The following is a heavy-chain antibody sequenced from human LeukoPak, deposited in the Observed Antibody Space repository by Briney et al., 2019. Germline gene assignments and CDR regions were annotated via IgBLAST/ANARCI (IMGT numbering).Heavy chain of an antibody. D-gene: IGHD3-10*01. CDR3: AKDIRRFGELLGYYYYGMDV. V-gene: IGHV3-43*01. CDR2: ISWDGGST. CDR1: GFTFDDYT. J-gene: IGHJ6*02. Sequence: GGPLRLSCAASGFTFDDYTMHWVRQAPGKGLEWVSLISWDGGSTYYADSVKGRFTISRDNSKNSLYLQMNSLRTEDTALYYCAKDIRRFGELLGYYYYGMDVWGQGTTVTVSS.